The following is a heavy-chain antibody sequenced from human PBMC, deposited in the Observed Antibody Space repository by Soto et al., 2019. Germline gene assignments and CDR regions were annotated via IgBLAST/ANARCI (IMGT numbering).Heavy chain of an antibody. D-gene: IGHD3-10*01. CDR3: ASAHSVLLWFGETHYYFDS. Sequence: QVHLQQWGAGLLKPSETLSLTCAVYGGSFSGYYWSWIRQPPGKGLEWMGEINHSGSTNYNPSLKSRVTIAADKSKNKFSLKLSSVTAADTAVYYCASAHSVLLWFGETHYYFDSWGQGTLVTVSS. CDR2: INHSGST. V-gene: IGHV4-34*01. CDR1: GGSFSGYY. J-gene: IGHJ4*02.